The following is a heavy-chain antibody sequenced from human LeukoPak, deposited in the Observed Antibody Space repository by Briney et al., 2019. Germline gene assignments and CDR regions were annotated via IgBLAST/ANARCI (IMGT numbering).Heavy chain of an antibody. CDR1: GGSFSGYY. CDR2: INHSGST. J-gene: IGHJ4*02. Sequence: SETLSLTCAVYGGSFSGYYWSWIRQPPGKGLEWIGEINHSGSTTYNPSLKSRVTISVDTSKNQFSLKLSSVTAADTAVYCCARRPSTTAHRFDYWGQGTLVTVSS. CDR3: ARRPSTTAHRFDY. V-gene: IGHV4-34*01. D-gene: IGHD4-17*01.